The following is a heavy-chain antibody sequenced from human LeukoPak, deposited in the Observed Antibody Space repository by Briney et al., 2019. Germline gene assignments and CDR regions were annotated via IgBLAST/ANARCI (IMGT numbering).Heavy chain of an antibody. CDR2: IYYSGST. CDR3: ARVMYGEGVRFDP. D-gene: IGHD2-8*01. J-gene: IGHJ5*02. CDR1: GGPISNINYS. Sequence: SETLSLTCTVSGGPISNINYSWSWIRRPPGKGLEWIGYIYYSGSTYYNPALRSRVTISVDRSKNHFSLELNSVTAADTAVYYCARVMYGEGVRFDPWGQGTLVTVSS. V-gene: IGHV4-30-2*01.